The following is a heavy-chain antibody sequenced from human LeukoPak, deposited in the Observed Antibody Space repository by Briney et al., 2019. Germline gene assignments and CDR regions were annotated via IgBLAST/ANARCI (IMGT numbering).Heavy chain of an antibody. D-gene: IGHD6-13*01. J-gene: IGHJ5*02. CDR1: GYSFTRYW. V-gene: IGHV5-51*01. CDR2: IYPGDSDT. Sequence: GESLKISCKGSGYSFTRYWIGWVRRMPGKGLECMGIIYPGDSDTRYSPSFQGQVTISADKSISTAYLQWSSLKASDTAMYYCAASTAADNCFDPWGRGTLVTVPS. CDR3: AASTAADNCFDP.